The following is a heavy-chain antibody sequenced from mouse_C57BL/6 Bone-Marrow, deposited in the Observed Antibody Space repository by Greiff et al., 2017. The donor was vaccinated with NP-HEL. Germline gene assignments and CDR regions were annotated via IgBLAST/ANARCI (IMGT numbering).Heavy chain of an antibody. CDR1: GYTFTSYG. V-gene: IGHV1-81*01. J-gene: IGHJ3*01. CDR3: ARYYYGSSYEFAC. D-gene: IGHD1-1*01. Sequence: VQLKQSGAELARPGASVKLSCKASGYTFTSYGISWVKQRTGQGLEWIGEIYPRSGNTYYNEKFKGKATLTADKSSSTAYMELRSLTSEDSAVYFCARYYYGSSYEFACWGQVTLVTVSA. CDR2: IYPRSGNT.